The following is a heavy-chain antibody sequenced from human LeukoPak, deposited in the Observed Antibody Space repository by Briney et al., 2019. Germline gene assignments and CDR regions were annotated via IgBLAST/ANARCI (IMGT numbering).Heavy chain of an antibody. D-gene: IGHD6-19*01. V-gene: IGHV4-59*08. CDR1: GGPFSGYY. J-gene: IGHJ4*02. CDR3: ARLRAVTGSADYFDD. CDR2: IYYTGST. Sequence: PSETLSLTCAVYGGPFSGYYWSWIRQPPGKGLEWIGYIYYTGSTNYNPSLKSRVTISVDTSKSQFSLKLSSVTAADTAVYYCARLRAVTGSADYFDDWGQGTLVTVSS.